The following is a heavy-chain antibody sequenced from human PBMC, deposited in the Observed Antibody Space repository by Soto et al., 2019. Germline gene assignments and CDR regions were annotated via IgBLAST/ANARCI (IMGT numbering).Heavy chain of an antibody. CDR3: ARVSGQSSSPAMDV. Sequence: QVQLVQSGAEEKKPGASVKVSCKASGYTFTSYAMHWVRQAPGQRIEWMGWSNAGNGNTKYSQKFQGRVTITRDTSASTAYMELSSLRSEDTAVYYCARVSGQSSSPAMDVWCQGTTVTVSS. D-gene: IGHD6-6*01. CDR2: SNAGNGNT. CDR1: GYTFTSYA. J-gene: IGHJ6*02. V-gene: IGHV1-3*05.